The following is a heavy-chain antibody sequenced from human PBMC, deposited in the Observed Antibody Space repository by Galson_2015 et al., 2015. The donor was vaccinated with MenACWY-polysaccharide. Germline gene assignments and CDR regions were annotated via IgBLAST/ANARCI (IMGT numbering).Heavy chain of an antibody. CDR1: GGTFSSYA. Sequence: SVKVSCKASGGTFSSYAISWVRQAPGQGLEWMGGIIPIFGTANYAQKFQGRVTITADESTSTAYVELSSLRSEDTAVYYCARGPGGRGYYYGSGSLSMDVWGQGTTVTVSS. J-gene: IGHJ6*02. CDR3: ARGPGGRGYYYGSGSLSMDV. CDR2: IIPIFGTA. D-gene: IGHD3-10*01. V-gene: IGHV1-69*13.